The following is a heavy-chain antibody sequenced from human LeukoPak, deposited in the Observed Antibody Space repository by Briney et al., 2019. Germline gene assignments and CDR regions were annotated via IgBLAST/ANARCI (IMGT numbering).Heavy chain of an antibody. CDR1: GFTFSSYE. CDR3: ARDRAGWELLGNFDY. J-gene: IGHJ4*02. V-gene: IGHV3-48*03. D-gene: IGHD1-26*01. Sequence: GGSLRLSCAASGFTFSSYEMNWVRQAPGKGLEWVSYISSSGSTIYYADSVKGRFTISRDNAKNSLYLQMNSLRAEDTAVYYCARDRAGWELLGNFDYWGQGTLVTVSS. CDR2: ISSSGSTI.